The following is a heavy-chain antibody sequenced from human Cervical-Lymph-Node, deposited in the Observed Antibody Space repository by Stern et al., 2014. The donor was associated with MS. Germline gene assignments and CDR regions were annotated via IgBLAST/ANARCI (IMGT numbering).Heavy chain of an antibody. CDR1: GDTFSRHA. V-gene: IGHV1-69*01. Sequence: VQLVESGAEVKKPGSSVKVSCKTSGDTFSRHAISWLRQAPGQGLEWMGGVMPMFGTSHYAQKFQGRITVTADESTSTVYLELSSLRSEDTAVYYCARDSRGTVTTAVGFYYGMDVWGQGTTVTVSS. D-gene: IGHD1-14*01. CDR2: VMPMFGTS. CDR3: ARDSRGTVTTAVGFYYGMDV. J-gene: IGHJ6*02.